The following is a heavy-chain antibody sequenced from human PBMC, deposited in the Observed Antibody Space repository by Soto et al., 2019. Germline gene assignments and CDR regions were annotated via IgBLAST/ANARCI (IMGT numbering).Heavy chain of an antibody. CDR2: ISGSGGST. Sequence: GGSLRLSCAASGFTFSSYAMSWVRQAPGKGLEWVSAISGSGGSTYYAGSVKGRFTISRDNSKNTLYLQMNSLRAEDTAVYYCAKAWGSTYYDFWSGVGFDYWGQGTLVTVSS. CDR1: GFTFSSYA. CDR3: AKAWGSTYYDFWSGVGFDY. J-gene: IGHJ4*02. D-gene: IGHD3-3*01. V-gene: IGHV3-23*01.